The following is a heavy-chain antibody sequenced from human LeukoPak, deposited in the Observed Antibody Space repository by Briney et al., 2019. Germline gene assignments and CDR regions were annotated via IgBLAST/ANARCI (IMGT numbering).Heavy chain of an antibody. J-gene: IGHJ4*02. D-gene: IGHD3-22*01. Sequence: SETLSLTCAVYGGSFSGYYWSWIRQPPGKGLEWIGEINHSGSTNYNPSLKSRVTISVDTSKNQFSLKLSSVTAADTAVYYCASLYYYDSSGYFTGGFDYWGQGTLVTVSS. V-gene: IGHV4-34*01. CDR2: INHSGST. CDR1: GGSFSGYY. CDR3: ASLYYYDSSGYFTGGFDY.